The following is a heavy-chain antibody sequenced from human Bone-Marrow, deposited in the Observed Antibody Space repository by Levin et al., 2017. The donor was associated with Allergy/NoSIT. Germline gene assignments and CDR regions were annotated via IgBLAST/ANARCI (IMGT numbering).Heavy chain of an antibody. Sequence: AGGSLRLSCGASGFTFSDYPMHWVRQAPGKGLEWMSVISHDGGNKNYADSVKGRFTVSRDNSKNTLYLQMNSLRTEDTAVYYCARDQWLVRGYYYTYGMDVWGQGTTVIVSS. D-gene: IGHD6-19*01. J-gene: IGHJ6*02. CDR2: ISHDGGNK. V-gene: IGHV3-30-3*01. CDR3: ARDQWLVRGYYYTYGMDV. CDR1: GFTFSDYP.